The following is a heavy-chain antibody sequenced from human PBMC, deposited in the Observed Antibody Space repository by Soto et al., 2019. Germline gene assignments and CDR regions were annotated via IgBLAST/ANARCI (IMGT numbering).Heavy chain of an antibody. V-gene: IGHV5-51*01. D-gene: IGHD3-3*01. Sequence: GESLKISCKGSGYSFTSYWIGWVRQMPGKGLEWMGIIYPGDSDTRYSPSFQGQVTISADKSISTAYLQWSSLKASDTAMYYCARLLYYDFYSDDRSVMAVRGRGTSVPVSS. CDR1: GYSFTSYW. CDR3: ARLLYYDFYSDDRSVMAV. J-gene: IGHJ6*01. CDR2: IYPGDSDT.